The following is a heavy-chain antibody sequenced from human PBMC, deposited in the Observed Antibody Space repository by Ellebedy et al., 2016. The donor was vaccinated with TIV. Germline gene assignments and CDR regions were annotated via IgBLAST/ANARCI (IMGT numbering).Heavy chain of an antibody. Sequence: ASVKVSXXASGYTFTSYGISWVRQAPGQGLEWMGWISAYNGNTNYAQKLQGRVTMTTDTSTSTAYMELRSLRSDDTAVYYCARYSSGWPPRRYFDYWGQGTLVTVSS. D-gene: IGHD6-19*01. CDR1: GYTFTSYG. CDR3: ARYSSGWPPRRYFDY. J-gene: IGHJ4*02. V-gene: IGHV1-18*01. CDR2: ISAYNGNT.